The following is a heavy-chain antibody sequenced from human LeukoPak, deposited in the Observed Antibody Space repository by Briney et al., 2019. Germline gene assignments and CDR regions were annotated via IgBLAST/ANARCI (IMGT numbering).Heavy chain of an antibody. D-gene: IGHD2-21*02. CDR2: IYYSGST. J-gene: IGHJ4*02. Sequence: PAETQSLTCTVSGGSISSYYWSWIRQPPGKGLEWIGYIYYSGSTNYNPSLKSRVTISVDTSKNQFSLKLSSVTAADTAVYYCARHERGDSNRFDYWGQGTLVTVSS. CDR1: GGSISSYY. V-gene: IGHV4-59*08. CDR3: ARHERGDSNRFDY.